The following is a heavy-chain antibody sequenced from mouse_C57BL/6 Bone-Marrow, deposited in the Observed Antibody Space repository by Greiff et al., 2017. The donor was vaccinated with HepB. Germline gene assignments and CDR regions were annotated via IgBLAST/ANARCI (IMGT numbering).Heavy chain of an antibody. D-gene: IGHD4-1*01. CDR3: ARDLRLGERGYWYFDV. Sequence: EVQGVESGGGLVKPGGSLKLSCAASGFTFSSYAMSWVRQTPEKRLEWVATISDGGSYTYYLDNVKGRFTISRDNAKNNLYLQMSHLKSEDTAVYYCARDLRLGERGYWYFDVWGTGTTVTVSS. CDR1: GFTFSSYA. V-gene: IGHV5-4*01. J-gene: IGHJ1*03. CDR2: ISDGGSYT.